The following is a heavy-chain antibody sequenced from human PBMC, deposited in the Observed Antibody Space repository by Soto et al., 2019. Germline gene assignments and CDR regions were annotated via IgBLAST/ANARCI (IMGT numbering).Heavy chain of an antibody. J-gene: IGHJ5*02. CDR2: INAGNGNT. V-gene: IGHV1-3*01. CDR1: GYTFTSYA. Sequence: ASVKVSCKASGYTFTSYAMHCVRQAPGQRLEWMGWINAGNGNTKYSQKFQGRVTITRDTSASTAYMNLSSLRSEDTAVYYCARDYLELDTGRSNWFDPWXQGTLVTVSS. D-gene: IGHD3-3*01. CDR3: ARDYLELDTGRSNWFDP.